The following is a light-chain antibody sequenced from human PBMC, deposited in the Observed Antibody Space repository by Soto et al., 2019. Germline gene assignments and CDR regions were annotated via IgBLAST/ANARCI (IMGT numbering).Light chain of an antibody. V-gene: IGKV1-39*01. CDR1: QRISTY. Sequence: DIQMTQSPSSLSASIGDRVTISCRASQRISTYVNWYQQKQGKVPKALIHATFNLQSGVPSRFSGSASGTDFTLTINSLQPEDSATYYCQQSFSPPYTFGQGTKLEI. CDR2: ATF. J-gene: IGKJ2*01. CDR3: QQSFSPPYT.